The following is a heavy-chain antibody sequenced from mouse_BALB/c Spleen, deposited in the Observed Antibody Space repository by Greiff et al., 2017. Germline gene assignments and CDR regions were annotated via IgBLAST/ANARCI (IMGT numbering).Heavy chain of an antibody. CDR3: ARDGYDWWYFDV. CDR2: INSNGGST. Sequence: EVQGVESGGGLVQPGGSLKLSCAASGFTFSSYGMSWVRQTPDKRLELVATINSNGGSTYYPDSVKGRFTISRDNAKNTLYLQMSSLKSEDTAMYYCARDGYDWWYFDVWGAGTTVTVSS. CDR1: GFTFSSYG. D-gene: IGHD2-2*01. J-gene: IGHJ1*01. V-gene: IGHV5-6-3*01.